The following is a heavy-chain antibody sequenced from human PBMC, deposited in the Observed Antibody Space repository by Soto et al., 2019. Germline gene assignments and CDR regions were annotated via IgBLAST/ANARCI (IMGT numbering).Heavy chain of an antibody. J-gene: IGHJ5*02. CDR2: IIPILGIA. Sequence: QVQLVQSGAEVKKPGSSVKVSCKASGGTFSSYTISWVRQAPGQGLEWMGRIIPILGIANYAQKFQGRVTITADKTTSTAYMELSSLRSEDTAVYYCESAPRASVGCCSSNSCSTGFDPWGQGTLVTVSS. CDR1: GGTFSSYT. CDR3: ESAPRASVGCCSSNSCSTGFDP. D-gene: IGHD2-2*01. V-gene: IGHV1-69*02.